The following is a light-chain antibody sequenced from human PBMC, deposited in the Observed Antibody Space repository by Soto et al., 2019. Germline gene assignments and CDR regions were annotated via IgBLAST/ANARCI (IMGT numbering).Light chain of an antibody. Sequence: EVVLTQSTATLSVSPGERATLSCRASQTVGTNLAWYQQRPGQAPRLLIYGAATRSTGIPARFSDSGSGSEFTLSISSLQSDDFAVYYCQQYNEWPLLAFGPGTRVDN. CDR2: GAA. CDR1: QTVGTN. CDR3: QQYNEWPLLA. V-gene: IGKV3-15*01. J-gene: IGKJ3*01.